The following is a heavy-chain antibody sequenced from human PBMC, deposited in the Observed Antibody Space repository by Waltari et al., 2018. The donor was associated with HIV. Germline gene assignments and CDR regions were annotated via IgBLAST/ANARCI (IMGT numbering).Heavy chain of an antibody. CDR1: GEPFDGYY. V-gene: IGHV4-34*01. Sequence: QVQLQQWGAGLLKPSETLSLTCAVYGEPFDGYYWSWIRQPPGKRLEWRGEINHRRTTNYNPSLKSRLTMSVDASKNQFSLNLNSVTAADTGVYYCARRALWLRPVYYFDYWGQGALVTVSS. CDR2: INHRRTT. D-gene: IGHD5-12*01. CDR3: ARRALWLRPVYYFDY. J-gene: IGHJ4*02.